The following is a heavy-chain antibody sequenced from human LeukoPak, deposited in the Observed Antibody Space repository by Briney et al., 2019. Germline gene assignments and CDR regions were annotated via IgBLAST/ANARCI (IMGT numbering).Heavy chain of an antibody. CDR1: GFTFSMYG. Sequence: GGXLXXSCAASGFTFSMYGMNWVRQARGKGGEGVSGISDSGGITNYADSVKGGLTISREKAKKTLYLQINSLRAEDTAVYYCARDLHYYDSSGSRYYMDVWGKGTPVTVSS. CDR2: ISDSGGIT. CDR3: ARDLHYYDSSGSRYYMDV. D-gene: IGHD3-22*01. V-gene: IGHV3-23*01. J-gene: IGHJ6*03.